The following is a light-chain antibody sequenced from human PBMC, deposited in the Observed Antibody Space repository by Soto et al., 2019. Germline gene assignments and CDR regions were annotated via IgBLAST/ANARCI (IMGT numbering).Light chain of an antibody. Sequence: TVLTQSPGTLSLSPGERATLFCRASQSVSNNYLAWYQQKPGQAPRLLIYGASSRATGIPDRFSGSGSGTDFNLTISRLEPEDSAVYYCQQHGTSPPSWTFGQGTKVEIK. J-gene: IGKJ1*01. V-gene: IGKV3-20*01. CDR2: GAS. CDR1: QSVSNNY. CDR3: QQHGTSPPSWT.